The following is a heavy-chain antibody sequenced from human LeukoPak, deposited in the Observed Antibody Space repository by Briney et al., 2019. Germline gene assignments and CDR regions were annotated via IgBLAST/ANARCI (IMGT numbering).Heavy chain of an antibody. CDR3: ARDFRGGQNNVDAFDV. Sequence: SETLSLTCSVSGDTITTHYWSWIRQPPGKGLEWIGYIYHDGSAKYNPSLKSRVSISVHTSRTEFSLRLTSLTAADTALYYCARDFRGGQNNVDAFDVWGPGTLVTVSS. CDR2: IYHDGSA. D-gene: IGHD2/OR15-2a*01. V-gene: IGHV4-59*11. CDR1: GDTITTHY. J-gene: IGHJ3*01.